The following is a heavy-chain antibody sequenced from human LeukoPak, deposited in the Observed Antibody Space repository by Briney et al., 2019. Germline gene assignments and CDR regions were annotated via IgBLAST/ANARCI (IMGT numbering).Heavy chain of an antibody. CDR2: IYYSGST. J-gene: IGHJ4*02. D-gene: IGHD2-2*01. Sequence: PSETLSLTCSVSGGSISTSSFYCGWIRQPPGKGLEWIGSIYYSGSTYYNPSLKSRVTISVDTSKNQFSLKLSSVTAADTAVYYCASDCSCTTCYGRYYFDNWGQGTLVTVSS. V-gene: IGHV4-39*01. CDR3: ASDCSCTTCYGRYYFDN. CDR1: GGSISTSSFY.